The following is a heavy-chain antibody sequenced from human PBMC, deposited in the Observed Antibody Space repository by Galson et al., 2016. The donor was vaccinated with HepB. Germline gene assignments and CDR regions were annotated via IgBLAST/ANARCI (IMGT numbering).Heavy chain of an antibody. CDR2: TYYRSNWYH. CDR1: GDSVSSNSAA. V-gene: IGHV6-1*01. D-gene: IGHD6-13*01. Sequence: CAISGDSVSSNSAAWNWFRWSPSRGLEWLGRTYYRSNWYHHYAVSVKSRITVNADTSKNQFSLHLNSVTPEDTAVYYCARDPGYSNSKFDDWVQGTLVTVSS. J-gene: IGHJ4*02. CDR3: ARDPGYSNSKFDD.